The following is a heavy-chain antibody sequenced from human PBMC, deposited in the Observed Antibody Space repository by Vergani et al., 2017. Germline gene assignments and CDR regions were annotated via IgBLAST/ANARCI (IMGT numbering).Heavy chain of an antibody. CDR1: DSSIMTNPY. V-gene: IGHV4-38-2*01. CDR3: ARHRGSGGFFPSSYFYGLDV. CDR2: IHHSGDT. D-gene: IGHD3-10*01. J-gene: IGHJ6*02. Sequence: QVQLQESGPGLVKPSETLTLTCDVSDSSIMTNPYWGWFRQSPGKGLEWIGCIHHSGDTYYNSSLKSRVSISIVSSSKFSLSLTSVTAAETAIYYCARHRGSGGFFPSSYFYGLDVWVHGTTVTVSS.